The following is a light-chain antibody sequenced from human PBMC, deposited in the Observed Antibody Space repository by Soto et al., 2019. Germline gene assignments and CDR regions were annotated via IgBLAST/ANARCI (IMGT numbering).Light chain of an antibody. CDR1: SSNIGAGYD. CDR2: GNS. Sequence: QSALMQPPSVSGAPGQRVTISCTGSSSNIGAGYDVHWYQQLPGTAPKLLIYGNSNRPSGVPDRFSGSKSGTSASLAITGLQAEDEADYYCQSYDSSLSGWVFGGGTKLTVL. CDR3: QSYDSSLSGWV. V-gene: IGLV1-40*01. J-gene: IGLJ3*02.